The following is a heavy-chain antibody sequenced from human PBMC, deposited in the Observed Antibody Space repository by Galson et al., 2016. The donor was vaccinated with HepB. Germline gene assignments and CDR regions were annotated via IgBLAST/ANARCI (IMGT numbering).Heavy chain of an antibody. CDR2: ISYDGTNQ. CDR3: ARVGVAGTKRYYYYMDG. D-gene: IGHD6-19*01. V-gene: IGHV3-30-3*01. Sequence: SLRLSCAASGFIFRLYVMHWVRQAPGKGLEWVALISYDGTNQYYADSVKGRFTISRDNSKNTVYLQMNSLRHEDTAVYFCARVGVAGTKRYYYYMDGWGNGTTVTASS. CDR1: GFIFRLYV. J-gene: IGHJ6*03.